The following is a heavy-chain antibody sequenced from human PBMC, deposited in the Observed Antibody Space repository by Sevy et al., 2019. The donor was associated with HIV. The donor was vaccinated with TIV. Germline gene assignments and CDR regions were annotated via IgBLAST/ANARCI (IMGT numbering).Heavy chain of an antibody. Sequence: GGSLRLSCAAFGFTFRSYAMHWVRQAPGKGLEWMAVISYDGNYENYADSVKGRFTISRDNSKNTLYLQMNSLRAEDTAVYYWVTDAGLPKSGANIWAFDYWGQGALVTVSS. J-gene: IGHJ4*02. CDR3: VTDAGLPKSGANIWAFDY. CDR2: ISYDGNYE. D-gene: IGHD2-15*01. CDR1: GFTFRSYA. V-gene: IGHV3-30-3*01.